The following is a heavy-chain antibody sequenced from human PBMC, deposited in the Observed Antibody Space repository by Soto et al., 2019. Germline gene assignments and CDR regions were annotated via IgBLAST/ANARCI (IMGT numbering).Heavy chain of an antibody. CDR3: AKDSSTTVTTGSYYYGMDV. J-gene: IGHJ6*02. V-gene: IGHV3-23*01. CDR1: GFTFSSYA. D-gene: IGHD4-17*01. CDR2: TSGSGGST. Sequence: PGGSLRLSCAASGFTFSSYAMSWVRQAPGKGLEWVSATSGSGGSTYYADSVKGRFTISRDNSKNTLYLQMNSLRAEDTAVYYCAKDSSTTVTTGSYYYGMDVWGQGTTVTVSS.